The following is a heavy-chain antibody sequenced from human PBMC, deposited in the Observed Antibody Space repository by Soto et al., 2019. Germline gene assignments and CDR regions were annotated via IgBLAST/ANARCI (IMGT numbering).Heavy chain of an antibody. CDR1: GGTFSSYT. Sequence: QVQLVQSGAEVKKPGSSVKVSCKASGGTFSSYTISWVRQAPGQGLEWMGRIIPILGIANYAQKFQGRVTITADKSTSTAYMELSSLRSEDTGVYYCARDGGYDYHFDYWGQGTLVTVSS. D-gene: IGHD5-12*01. CDR3: ARDGGYDYHFDY. J-gene: IGHJ4*02. V-gene: IGHV1-69*08. CDR2: IIPILGIA.